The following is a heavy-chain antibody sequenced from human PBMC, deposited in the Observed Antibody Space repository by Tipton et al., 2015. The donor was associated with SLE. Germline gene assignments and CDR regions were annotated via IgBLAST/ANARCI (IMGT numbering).Heavy chain of an antibody. D-gene: IGHD2/OR15-2a*01. J-gene: IGHJ3*02. CDR3: ARGVAHFYDSGSFDI. CDR2: INYSGST. CDR1: GYPINSVYY. V-gene: IGHV4-38-2*01. Sequence: GLVKPSETLSLTCAVSGYPINSVYYWGWIRQSPGKGLEWIGEINYSGSTNYNPSLKSRVTISIGTSKNQLSLILSSVTAADTAVYYCARGVAHFYDSGSFDIWGQGTLVTVSS.